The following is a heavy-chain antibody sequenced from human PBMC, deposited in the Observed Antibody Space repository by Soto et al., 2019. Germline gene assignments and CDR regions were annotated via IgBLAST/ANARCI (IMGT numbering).Heavy chain of an antibody. Sequence: GGSLRLSCAASGFTFSSYGMHWVRQAPGKGLEWVAVIWYDGSNKYYADSVKGRFTISRDNSKNTLYLQMNSLRAEDTAVYYCARDGTIFGVVITDDAFDIWGQGTMVTVSS. CDR3: ARDGTIFGVVITDDAFDI. V-gene: IGHV3-33*01. CDR1: GFTFSSYG. J-gene: IGHJ3*02. CDR2: IWYDGSNK. D-gene: IGHD3-3*01.